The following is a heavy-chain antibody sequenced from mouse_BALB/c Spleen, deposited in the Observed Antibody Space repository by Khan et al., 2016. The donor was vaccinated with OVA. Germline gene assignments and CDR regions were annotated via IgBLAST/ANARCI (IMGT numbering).Heavy chain of an antibody. D-gene: IGHD1-2*01. CDR3: ARTARIKY. CDR1: AYSITSGYG. V-gene: IGHV3-2*02. Sequence: EVQLQESGPGLVKPSQSLSLTCTVTAYSITSGYGWNWIRQFPGNKLEWMGYLSYSGSTNYKPSLKSRISITRDTSQNQFFLQLNSVTTEDTATYYCARTARIKYWGQGTTLTVSS. CDR2: LSYSGST. J-gene: IGHJ2*01.